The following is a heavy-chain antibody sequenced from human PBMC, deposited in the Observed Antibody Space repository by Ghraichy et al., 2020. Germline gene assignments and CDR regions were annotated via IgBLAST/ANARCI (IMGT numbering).Heavy chain of an antibody. CDR2: IYYSGST. J-gene: IGHJ4*02. Sequence: TLSLTCTVSGGSISSYYWSWIRQPPGKGLEWIGYIYYSGSTNYNPSLKSRVTILVDTSKNQFSLKLSSVTAADTAVYYCARLSPSYYDSGSFDYWGQGTLVTVSS. D-gene: IGHD3-22*01. CDR3: ARLSPSYYDSGSFDY. V-gene: IGHV4-59*08. CDR1: GGSISSYY.